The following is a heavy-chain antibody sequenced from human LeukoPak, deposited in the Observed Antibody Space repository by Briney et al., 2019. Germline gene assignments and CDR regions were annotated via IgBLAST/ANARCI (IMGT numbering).Heavy chain of an antibody. CDR1: GSTFTGYY. Sequence: ASVKVSCKASGSTFTGYYMHWVRQAPGQGLEWMGWINPNSGGTNYAQKFQGRVTMTRDTSISTAYMELSRLRSDDTAVYYCARDLNRQDDYGAYWGQGTLVTVSS. CDR2: INPNSGGT. J-gene: IGHJ4*02. V-gene: IGHV1-2*02. CDR3: ARDLNRQDDYGAY.